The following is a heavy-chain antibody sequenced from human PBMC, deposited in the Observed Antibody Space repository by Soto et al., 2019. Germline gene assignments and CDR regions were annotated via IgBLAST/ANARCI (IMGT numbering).Heavy chain of an antibody. V-gene: IGHV4-39*01. CDR3: ARHRPGPGIAAAGRGK. CDR1: GGSISSSSYY. J-gene: IGHJ4*02. D-gene: IGHD6-13*01. CDR2: IYYSGST. Sequence: QLQLQESGPGLVKPSETLSLTCTVSGGSISSSSYYWGWIRQPPGKGLEWIGSIYYSGSTYYNPSLKSRVTISVDTSKNQFSLKLSSVTAADTAVYYCARHRPGPGIAAAGRGKWGQGTLVTVSS.